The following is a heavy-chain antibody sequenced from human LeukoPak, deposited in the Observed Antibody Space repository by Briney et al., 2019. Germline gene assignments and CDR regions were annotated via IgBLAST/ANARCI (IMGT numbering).Heavy chain of an antibody. D-gene: IGHD3-22*01. CDR3: ARDRGITMLVGTLTYYYYYGMDV. Sequence: GGSLRLSCAASGFTVSSNYMSWVRQAPGKGLEWVSVIYSGGSTYYADSVKGRFTISRHNSKNTLYLQMNSLRAEDTAVYYCARDRGITMLVGTLTYYYYYGMDVWGQGTMVTVSS. V-gene: IGHV3-53*04. CDR2: IYSGGST. J-gene: IGHJ6*02. CDR1: GFTVSSNY.